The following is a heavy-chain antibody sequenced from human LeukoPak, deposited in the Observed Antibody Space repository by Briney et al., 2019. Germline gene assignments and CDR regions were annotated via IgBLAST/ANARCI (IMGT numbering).Heavy chain of an antibody. D-gene: IGHD5-24*01. CDR2: INHSGST. V-gene: IGHV4-34*01. Sequence: SETLSLTCAVYGGSFSGYYWSWIRQPPGKGLEWIGEINHSGSTNYNPSLKSRVSISVDTSKNQFSLKLSSVTAADTAVYYCARGRKYVATIINWGQGTLVTVSS. CDR3: ARGRKYVATIIN. CDR1: GGSFSGYY. J-gene: IGHJ4*02.